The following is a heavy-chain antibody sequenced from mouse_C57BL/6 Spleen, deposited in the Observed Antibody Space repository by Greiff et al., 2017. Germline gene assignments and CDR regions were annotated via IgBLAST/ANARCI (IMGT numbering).Heavy chain of an antibody. CDR2: INPSNGGT. CDR1: GYTFTSYW. CDR3: ARSGGYYGPGAAY. D-gene: IGHD1-1*01. V-gene: IGHV1-53*01. J-gene: IGHJ3*01. Sequence: VQLQQPGTELVKPGASVKLSCKASGYTFTSYWMHWVKQRPGQGLEWIGNINPSNGGTNYNEKFKSKATLTVDKSSSTAYMQRSSLTSEDSAVYYCARSGGYYGPGAAYWGQGTLVTVSA.